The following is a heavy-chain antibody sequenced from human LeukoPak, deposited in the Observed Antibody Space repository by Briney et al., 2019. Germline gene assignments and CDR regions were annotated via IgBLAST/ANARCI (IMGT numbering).Heavy chain of an antibody. CDR2: IIPILGIA. V-gene: IGHV1-69*04. Sequence: ASVKVSCKASGGTFSSYAIIWVRQAPGQGLEWMGRIIPILGIANYAQKFQGRVTITADKSTSTAYMELSSLRSEDTAVYYCAHHYYDSSGYLRNQYYFDYWGQGTLVTVSS. CDR1: GGTFSSYA. D-gene: IGHD3-22*01. CDR3: AHHYYDSSGYLRNQYYFDY. J-gene: IGHJ4*02.